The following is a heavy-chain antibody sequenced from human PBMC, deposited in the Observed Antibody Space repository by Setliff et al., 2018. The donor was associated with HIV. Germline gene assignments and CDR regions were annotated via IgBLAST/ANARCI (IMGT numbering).Heavy chain of an antibody. CDR2: VNRDGSST. V-gene: IGHV3-74*01. D-gene: IGHD5-12*01. CDR3: HSGYDTEEQSYFDY. Sequence: GGSLRLSCAASGFTFDRFWMHWVRQAPGKGLVWVSRVNRDGSSTTYADSVKGRFTISRDNAKNTLYLQMNSLRVEDTGVYYCHSGYDTEEQSYFDYWGQGTLVTVSS. CDR1: GFTFDRFW. J-gene: IGHJ4*02.